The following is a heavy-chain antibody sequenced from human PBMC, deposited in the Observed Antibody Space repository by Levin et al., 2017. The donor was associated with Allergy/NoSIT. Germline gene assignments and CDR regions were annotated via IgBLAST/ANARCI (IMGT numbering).Heavy chain of an antibody. V-gene: IGHV1-8*01. CDR2: MNPSSGNT. D-gene: IGHD3-10*01. CDR1: GYTFTSYD. J-gene: IGHJ4*02. Sequence: GASVKVSCKASGYTFTSYDINWVRQATGQGLEWLGWMNPSSGNTGYAQKFQGRVTMTRDTSISTAYLELSGLRSEDTAVYYCARDGDYSDSGSFDFWGQGTLVTVSS. CDR3: ARDGDYSDSGSFDF.